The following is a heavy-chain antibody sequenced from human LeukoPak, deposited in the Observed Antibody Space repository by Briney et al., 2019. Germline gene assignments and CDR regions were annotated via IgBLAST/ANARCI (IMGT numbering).Heavy chain of an antibody. Sequence: GGSLRLSCAASKFTFSTYLMSWVRQAPGKGLEWVASIKQDGTEKYYVDSVKGRFTISRDNAKNSLYLQMNSLRAEDTAVYYCAKGAHYYDSSGYFLYFDYWGQGTLVTVSS. CDR2: IKQDGTEK. V-gene: IGHV3-7*03. CDR1: KFTFSTYL. D-gene: IGHD3-22*01. CDR3: AKGAHYYDSSGYFLYFDY. J-gene: IGHJ4*02.